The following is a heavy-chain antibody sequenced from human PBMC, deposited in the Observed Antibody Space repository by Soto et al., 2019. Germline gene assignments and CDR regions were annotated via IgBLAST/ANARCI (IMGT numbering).Heavy chain of an antibody. CDR1: GFTFSNAW. CDR3: TTDDGWDIVLDYYYYMDV. CDR2: IKSKTDGGTT. D-gene: IGHD2-8*01. Sequence: GGSLRLSCAASGFTFSNAWMSWVRQAPGKGLEWVGRIKSKTDGGTTDYAAPVKDRFTISRDDSKNTLYLQMNSLKTEDTAVYYCTTDDGWDIVLDYYYYMDVWGKGTTVTVSS. V-gene: IGHV3-15*01. J-gene: IGHJ6*03.